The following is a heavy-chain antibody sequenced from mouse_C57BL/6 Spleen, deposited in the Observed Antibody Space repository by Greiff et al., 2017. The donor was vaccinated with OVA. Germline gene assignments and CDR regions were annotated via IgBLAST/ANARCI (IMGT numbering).Heavy chain of an antibody. CDR3: AREGDGYYIDY. Sequence: EVQLQESGPGLVKPSQSLSLTCSVTGYSIPSGYYWNWIRQFPGNKLEWMGYISYDGSNNYNPSLKNRISITRDTSKNQYFLKLKSVTTEDTATYYCAREGDGYYIDYWGQGTTLTVSS. D-gene: IGHD2-3*01. CDR1: GYSIPSGYY. CDR2: ISYDGSN. J-gene: IGHJ2*01. V-gene: IGHV3-6*01.